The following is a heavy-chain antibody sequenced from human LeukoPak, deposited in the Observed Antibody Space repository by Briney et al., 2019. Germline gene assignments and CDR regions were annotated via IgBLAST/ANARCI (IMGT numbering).Heavy chain of an antibody. CDR3: ARANRIAAAGNYYYYYGMDV. CDR1: GGTFSSYA. Sequence: GASVTVSFKASGGTFSSYAISWVRQAPGQGLEWMGRIIPILGIANDSQKFRGRVTITADKSTSTAYMELSSLRSEDTAVYYCARANRIAAAGNYYYYYGMDVWGQGTTVTVSS. J-gene: IGHJ6*02. V-gene: IGHV1-69*04. CDR2: IIPILGIA. D-gene: IGHD6-13*01.